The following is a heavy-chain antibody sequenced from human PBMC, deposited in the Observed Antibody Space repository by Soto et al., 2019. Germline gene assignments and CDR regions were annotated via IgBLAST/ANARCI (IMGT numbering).Heavy chain of an antibody. CDR2: IYYSGST. J-gene: IGHJ4*02. D-gene: IGHD4-17*01. V-gene: IGHV4-30-4*01. Sequence: QVQLQESGPGLVKPSQTLSLTCTVSGGSISSGDYYWSWIRQPPGKGLEWIGYIYYSGSTYYNPSLKSRVTITVDTSKNQFSLKLSSVTAADTAVYYCARQAEGYGDDFDYWGQGTLVTVSS. CDR3: ARQAEGYGDDFDY. CDR1: GGSISSGDYY.